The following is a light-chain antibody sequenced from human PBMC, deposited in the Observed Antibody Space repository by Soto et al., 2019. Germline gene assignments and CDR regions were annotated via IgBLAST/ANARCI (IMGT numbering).Light chain of an antibody. CDR2: GAS. J-gene: IGKJ2*01. V-gene: IGKV3D-15*01. CDR3: HQYDDGPYT. Sequence: IVMTQSPVTLSVSPGGRATLSCRASQSVISNLAWYQHKPGQAPRLLIYGASIRATGIPARFSGSGSGTDFILTISSLQSEDFAVYYCHQYDDGPYTFGQGTKVDIK. CDR1: QSVISN.